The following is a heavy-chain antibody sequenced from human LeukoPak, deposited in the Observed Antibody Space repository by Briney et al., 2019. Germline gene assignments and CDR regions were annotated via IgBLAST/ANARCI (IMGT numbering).Heavy chain of an antibody. V-gene: IGHV1-2*02. CDR1: GYTFTGYY. CDR3: ARGAAYGGKGIFDY. Sequence: VASVKVSCKASGYTFTGYYMHWVRQAPGQGLEWMGWINPNSGGTNYAQKFQGRVTMTRDTSISTAYMELSRLRSDDTAVYYCARGAAYGGKGIFDYWGQGTLVTVSS. CDR2: INPNSGGT. J-gene: IGHJ4*02. D-gene: IGHD4-23*01.